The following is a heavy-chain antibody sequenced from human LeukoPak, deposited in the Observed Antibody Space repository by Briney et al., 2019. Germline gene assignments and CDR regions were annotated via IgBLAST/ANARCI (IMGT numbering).Heavy chain of an antibody. CDR2: IRSDGSDT. CDR3: ARANGYYYDSSGYLDY. J-gene: IGHJ4*02. D-gene: IGHD3-22*01. CDR1: GFTFSDTW. Sequence: PGGSLRLSCAASGFTFSDTWMHWVRQAPGEGLVWVSRIRSDGSDTRYAESVKGRFTISRDNAKNTLYLQMNSLRAEDTAVYYCARANGYYYDSSGYLDYWGQGTLVTVSS. V-gene: IGHV3-74*01.